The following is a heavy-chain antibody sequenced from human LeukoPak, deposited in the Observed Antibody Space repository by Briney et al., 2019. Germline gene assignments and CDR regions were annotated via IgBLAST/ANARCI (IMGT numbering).Heavy chain of an antibody. V-gene: IGHV4-4*07. CDR1: GGSISNYY. J-gene: IGHJ4*02. CDR2: IYTSGST. CDR3: ARSARGSYYDSSGNSFDY. Sequence: SETLSLTCTVSGGSISNYYWSWIRQPAGKGLEWIGRIYTSGSTNYNPSLKSRVTMSVDTSKNQFSLKLSSVTAADTAVYYCARSARGSYYDSSGNSFDYWGQGTLVTVSS. D-gene: IGHD3-22*01.